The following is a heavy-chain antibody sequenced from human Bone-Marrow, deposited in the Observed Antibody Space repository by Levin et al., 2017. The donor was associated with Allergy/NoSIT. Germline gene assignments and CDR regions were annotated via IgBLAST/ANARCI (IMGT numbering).Heavy chain of an antibody. D-gene: IGHD1-26*01. CDR2: IKSKTDGGTT. CDR3: GSALVGANYFDY. V-gene: IGHV3-15*01. J-gene: IGHJ4*02. Sequence: PGGSLRLSCAASGFTFSNAWMSWVRQAPGKGLEWVGRIKSKTDGGTTDYAAPVKGRFTISRDDSKNTLYLQMNSLKTEDTAVYYCGSALVGANYFDYWGQGTLVTVSS. CDR1: GFTFSNAW.